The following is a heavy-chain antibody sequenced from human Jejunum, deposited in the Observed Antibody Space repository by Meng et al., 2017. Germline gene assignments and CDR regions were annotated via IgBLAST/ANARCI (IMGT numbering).Heavy chain of an antibody. CDR3: ARGENSGYSN. V-gene: IGHV3-53*01. Sequence: GGSLRLSCAASGFTVSTNYMSWVRQAPGKGLEWVSDIYSGGSTYYADSVKGRFTISRDNSKNTVYLQMNSLRAEETAIYYCARGENSGYSNWGQGALVTVSS. J-gene: IGHJ4*02. CDR2: IYSGGST. D-gene: IGHD3-22*01. CDR1: GFTVSTNY.